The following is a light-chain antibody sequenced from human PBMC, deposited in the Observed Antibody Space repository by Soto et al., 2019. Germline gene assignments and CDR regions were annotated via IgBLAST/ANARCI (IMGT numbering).Light chain of an antibody. V-gene: IGLV2-14*01. CDR2: EVS. Sequence: QSALTQPASVSGSPGQSITISCTGTSSDIGGYNFVAWYQQHPGKAPKLMIYEVSNRPSGVSNRFSGSKSGNTASLTISGRQAEDEADYYCSSYTSSITVVFGGGTKLTVL. CDR3: SSYTSSITVV. J-gene: IGLJ2*01. CDR1: SSDIGGYNF.